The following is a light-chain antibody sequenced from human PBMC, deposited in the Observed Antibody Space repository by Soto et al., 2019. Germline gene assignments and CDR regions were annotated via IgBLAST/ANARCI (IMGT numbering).Light chain of an antibody. CDR3: QHYNSYSEA. V-gene: IGKV1-5*03. CDR2: KAS. Sequence: DIQMTQSPSTLSASVGERLTITCRASQSISSWLAWYQQKSGKAPNLLIYKASSLESGVPSRFSGSGSGTEFTLTISSLQPDDFATYYCQHYNSYSEAFGQGTKVDVK. CDR1: QSISSW. J-gene: IGKJ1*01.